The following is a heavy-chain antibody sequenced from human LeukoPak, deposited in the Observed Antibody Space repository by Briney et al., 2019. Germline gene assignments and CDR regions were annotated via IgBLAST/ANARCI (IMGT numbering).Heavy chain of an antibody. D-gene: IGHD4-23*01. J-gene: IGHJ2*01. CDR3: ARSPYGGWWYFDL. CDR1: GFTFSDYY. V-gene: IGHV4-31*02. CDR2: IYYSGST. Sequence: LRLSCAASGFTFSDYYMSWIRQHPGKGLEWIGYIYYSGSTYYNPSLKSRVTISVDTSKNQFSLKLSSVTAADTAVYYCARSPYGGWWYFDLWGRGTLVTVSS.